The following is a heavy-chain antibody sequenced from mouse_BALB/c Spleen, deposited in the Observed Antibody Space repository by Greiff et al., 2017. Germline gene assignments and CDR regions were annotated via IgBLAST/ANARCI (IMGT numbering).Heavy chain of an antibody. D-gene: IGHD2-1*01. V-gene: IGHV1-20*02. J-gene: IGHJ2*01. Sequence: VQLQESGPELVKPGASVKISCKASGYSFTGYFMNWVMQSHGKSLEWIGRINPYNGDTFYNQKFKGKATLTVDKSSSTAHMELRSLASEDSAVYYCARAYGNYLYYFDYWGQGTTLTVSS. CDR2: INPYNGDT. CDR1: GYSFTGYF. CDR3: ARAYGNYLYYFDY.